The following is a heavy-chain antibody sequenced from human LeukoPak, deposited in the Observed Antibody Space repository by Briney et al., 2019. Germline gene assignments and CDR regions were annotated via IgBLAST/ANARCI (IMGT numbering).Heavy chain of an antibody. J-gene: IGHJ4*02. Sequence: GGSLRLSCAASGFTFSSYGMHWVRQAPGKGLEWVAVIWYDGSNKYYADSVKGRFTISRDNSKNTLYLQMNSLRAEDTAVYYCVRDKFGTLIYGSSCFDSWGQGTLVTVSS. D-gene: IGHD6-6*01. CDR3: VRDKFGTLIYGSSCFDS. CDR1: GFTFSSYG. CDR2: IWYDGSNK. V-gene: IGHV3-33*01.